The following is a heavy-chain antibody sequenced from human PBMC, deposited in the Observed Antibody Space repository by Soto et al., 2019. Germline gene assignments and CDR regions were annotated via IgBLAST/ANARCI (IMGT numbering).Heavy chain of an antibody. J-gene: IGHJ3*02. D-gene: IGHD3-3*01. CDR3: ARDPYYDFWSGLDI. V-gene: IGHV4-30-4*01. CDR1: GGSISSGDSY. Sequence: SETLSLTCTVSGGSISSGDSYWSWIRQPPGKGLEWIGYIYYSGSTYYNPSLKSRVSISVDTSKNQFSLKLSSVTAADTAAYYCARDPYYDFWSGLDIWGQGTMVTVSS. CDR2: IYYSGST.